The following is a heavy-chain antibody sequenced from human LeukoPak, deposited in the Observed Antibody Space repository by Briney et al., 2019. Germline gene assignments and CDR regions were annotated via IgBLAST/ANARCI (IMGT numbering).Heavy chain of an antibody. CDR1: GFTFSSYA. J-gene: IGHJ4*02. V-gene: IGHV3-30*04. CDR2: ISYDGSNK. Sequence: GGSLRLSCAASGFTFSSYAMHWVRQAPGKGLEWVAVISYDGSNKYYADSVKGRFTISRDNSKNTLYLQMNSLRAEDTAVYYRARGRVAATFDYWGQGTLVTVSS. D-gene: IGHD2-15*01. CDR3: ARGRVAATFDY.